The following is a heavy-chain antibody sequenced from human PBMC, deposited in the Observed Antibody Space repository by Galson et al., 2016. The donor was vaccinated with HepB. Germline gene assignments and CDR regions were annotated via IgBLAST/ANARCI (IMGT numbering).Heavy chain of an antibody. CDR3: AKVGWREYDGY. D-gene: IGHD3-10*01. V-gene: IGHV3-23*01. CDR1: GFSFHNYG. J-gene: IGHJ4*02. Sequence: SLRLSCAASGFSFHNYGMSWVRQAPGKGLEWVSSISGSRGNTYYADFVKGRVTISRDNSKNTVYLQMSSLRVDDTAVYYCAKVGWREYDGYWGQGTLVTVSS. CDR2: ISGSRGNT.